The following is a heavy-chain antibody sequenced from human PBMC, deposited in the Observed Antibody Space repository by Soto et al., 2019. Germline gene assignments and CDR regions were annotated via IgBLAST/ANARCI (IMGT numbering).Heavy chain of an antibody. J-gene: IGHJ4*02. V-gene: IGHV3-11*01. D-gene: IGHD3-3*01. CDR2: FDTSGTKI. Sequence: VQLVESGGDLVKPGGSLRLSCAASGYTFSDYSMSWIRQAPGKGLEWISYFDTSGTKIYYADSVKGRFTITRDNAKNSLYLEMNSLRDEDTAVYYCARHYDMWSGHLSPVDYWGQGTLVTVSS. CDR3: ARHYDMWSGHLSPVDY. CDR1: GYTFSDYS.